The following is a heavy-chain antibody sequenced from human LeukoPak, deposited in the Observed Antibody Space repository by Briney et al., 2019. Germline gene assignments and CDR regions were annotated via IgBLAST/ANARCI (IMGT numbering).Heavy chain of an antibody. CDR2: INHSGGT. V-gene: IGHV4-34*01. CDR3: ARGTVHFGYYDTSGYLEY. D-gene: IGHD3-22*01. J-gene: IGHJ4*02. CDR1: GGSFGNYS. Sequence: PSETLSLTCDVYGGSFGNYSWSWIRQAPGKGLEWIGEINHSGGTNYNPSLKSRVTISPDTSKSQFFLELISVTAADTAVYYCARGTVHFGYYDTSGYLEYWGQGALVTVSS.